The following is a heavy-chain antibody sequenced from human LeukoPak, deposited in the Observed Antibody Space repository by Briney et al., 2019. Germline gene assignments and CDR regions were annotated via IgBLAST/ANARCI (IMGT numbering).Heavy chain of an antibody. CDR3: LRGDSRDF. J-gene: IGHJ4*02. Sequence: RPGGSLGLSCAACGFAFSSYTMNWARQAPGKGLEWVASINRGGTSTHYAFSVKGRFTISRDNAQNVLYLQMNGLRGDDAAVYYCLRGDSRDFWGQGTLVTVSS. D-gene: IGHD3-22*01. CDR1: GFAFSSYT. V-gene: IGHV3-21*06. CDR2: INRGGTST.